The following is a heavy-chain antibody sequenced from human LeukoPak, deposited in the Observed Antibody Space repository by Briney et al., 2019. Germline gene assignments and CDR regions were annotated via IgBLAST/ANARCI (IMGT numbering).Heavy chain of an antibody. V-gene: IGHV3-23*01. CDR2: ISNSGGST. CDR3: AKDVVAGPTYYFDY. Sequence: GGSLRLSCAASGFIFSNYAISWVRQVPGKGLEWVSGISNSGGSTYYADSVKGRFTCSRDNSKSTLYLQMNSLRAEDTAIYYCAKDVVAGPTYYFDYWGQGTLVTVSS. CDR1: GFIFSNYA. D-gene: IGHD6-19*01. J-gene: IGHJ4*02.